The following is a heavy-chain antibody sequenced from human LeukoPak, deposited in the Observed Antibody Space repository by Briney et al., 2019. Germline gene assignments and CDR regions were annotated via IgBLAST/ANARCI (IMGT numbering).Heavy chain of an antibody. CDR3: ARGATRLATAGAEFDS. Sequence: ASVRVSCKASGYNFIGSYMHWVRQAPGQSLEWMGRINPNSGETSFALSFQGRVTMIRDTSINTAYMELGRLTSDDTAVYFCARGATRLATAGAEFDSWGQGTLVIVSS. J-gene: IGHJ4*02. V-gene: IGHV1-2*06. CDR1: GYNFIGSY. D-gene: IGHD6-13*01. CDR2: INPNSGET.